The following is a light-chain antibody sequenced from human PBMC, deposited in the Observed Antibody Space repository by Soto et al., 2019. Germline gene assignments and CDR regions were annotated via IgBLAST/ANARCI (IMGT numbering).Light chain of an antibody. J-gene: IGKJ1*01. CDR1: QDIARW. CDR2: AAA. CDR3: QQANTFPWT. V-gene: IGKV1-12*01. Sequence: DIQMTQSPSSVSASIGDRVTITCRASQDIARWLAWYQQKSGKAPNLLMFAAASLQSGVPSRFNATGSGTEFTLTINRLQPEDFATYYCQQANTFPWTFGQGTKVDIK.